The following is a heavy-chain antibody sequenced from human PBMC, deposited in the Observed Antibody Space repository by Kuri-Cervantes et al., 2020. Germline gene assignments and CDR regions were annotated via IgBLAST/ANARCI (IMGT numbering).Heavy chain of an antibody. CDR1: GFTFSSYA. Sequence: GESLKISCAASGFTFSSYAMYWVRQAPGKGLEWVAVISYDGSNKYYADSVKGRFTISRDNSKNTLYLQMSSLRAEDTAVYYCARESSSPGKYYYYYGMDVWGQGTTVTVSS. J-gene: IGHJ6*02. CDR3: ARESSSPGKYYYYYGMDV. D-gene: IGHD6-13*01. V-gene: IGHV3-30-3*01. CDR2: ISYDGSNK.